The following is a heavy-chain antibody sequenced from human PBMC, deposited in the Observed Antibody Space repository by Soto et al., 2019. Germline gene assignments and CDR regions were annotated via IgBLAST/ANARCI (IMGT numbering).Heavy chain of an antibody. V-gene: IGHV3-23*01. CDR3: ARSSTVRVEDSYYYYLDV. CDR1: GIAFSSYG. J-gene: IGHJ6*03. D-gene: IGHD2-8*02. CDR2: ITASGVSS. Sequence: GGSLRLSCAASGIAFSSYGMYWVRQPPGKGLEWVSAITASGVSSFYADSVKGRFTISRDSSKNILYLQMNSLGAEDTAVYYCARSSTVRVEDSYYYYLDVWGKGTPVTVSS.